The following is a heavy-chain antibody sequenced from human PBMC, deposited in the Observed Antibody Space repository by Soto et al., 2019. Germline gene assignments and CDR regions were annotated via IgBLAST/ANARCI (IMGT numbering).Heavy chain of an antibody. CDR3: ARGDYVWGSYRYTSFDY. V-gene: IGHV4-59*02. CDR1: GDSVTSHY. D-gene: IGHD3-16*02. Sequence: TSETLSLTCSFSGDSVTSHYLTWIRQSPEKGLEWIGYMHYTGFSHYNPSLKSRLTISVDRSKNQFSLKLSSVTAADTAVYYCARGDYVWGSYRYTSFDYWGQGTLVTVSS. CDR2: MHYTGFS. J-gene: IGHJ4*02.